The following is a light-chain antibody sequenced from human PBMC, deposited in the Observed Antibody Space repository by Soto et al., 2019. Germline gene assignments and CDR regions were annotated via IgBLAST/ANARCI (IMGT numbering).Light chain of an antibody. V-gene: IGKV1-39*01. J-gene: IGKJ1*01. CDR3: QQCCSSPRT. CDR1: QSSSSY. Sequence: IRMNQSPSSLSASVGDRVTISCRASQSSSSYLNWYQQKPGKAPKLLIYAASSLQSGVPSRFSGSGSGTDFTLTISSLQPEDFATYYCQQCCSSPRTFGQGTKVDIK. CDR2: AAS.